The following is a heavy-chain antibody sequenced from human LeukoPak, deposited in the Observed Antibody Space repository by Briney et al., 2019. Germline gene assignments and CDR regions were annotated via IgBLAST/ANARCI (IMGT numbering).Heavy chain of an antibody. CDR2: INHSGST. CDR1: GGSFSGYY. J-gene: IGHJ6*02. CDR3: ARGRTMVRGVISYYYYGMDV. V-gene: IGHV4-34*01. D-gene: IGHD3-10*01. Sequence: SETLSLTCAVYGGSFSGYYWSWIRQPPGKGLEWIGEINHSGSTNYNPSLKSRVTISVDTSKNQFSLKLSSVTAADTAVYYCARGRTMVRGVISYYYYGMDVWGQGTTVTVSS.